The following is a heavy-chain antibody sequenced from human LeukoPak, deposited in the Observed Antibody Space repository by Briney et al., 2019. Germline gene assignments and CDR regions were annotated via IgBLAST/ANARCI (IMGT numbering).Heavy chain of an antibody. CDR2: INPSGGST. J-gene: IGHJ6*03. CDR1: GYTFTTYY. Sequence: GASVKVSCKASGYTFTTYYIHWVRQAPGQGLEWMGIINPSGGSTSYAQKFQGRVTMTRDMSTSTVYMELSSLRSEDTAVYYCARDEYSSGWYYYYYMDVWGKGTTVTVSS. D-gene: IGHD6-19*01. V-gene: IGHV1-46*01. CDR3: ARDEYSSGWYYYYYMDV.